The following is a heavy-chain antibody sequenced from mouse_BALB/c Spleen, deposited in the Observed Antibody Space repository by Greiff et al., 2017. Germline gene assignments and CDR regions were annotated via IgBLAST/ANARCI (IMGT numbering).Heavy chain of an antibody. J-gene: IGHJ2*01. CDR3: GRDYCKDDTDY. CDR2: IWAGGST. V-gene: IGHV2-9*02. CDR1: GFSLTSYG. Sequence: VKVVGSGPGLVAPSQSLSITCTVSGFSLTSYGVHWVRQLPGKGLEWLGVIWAGGSTNYNSALMSRLSISKDNSKSQVFLKMNSLQTDDTAMYYCGRDYCKDDTDYWGQGTTLTVSS. D-gene: IGHD1-1*01.